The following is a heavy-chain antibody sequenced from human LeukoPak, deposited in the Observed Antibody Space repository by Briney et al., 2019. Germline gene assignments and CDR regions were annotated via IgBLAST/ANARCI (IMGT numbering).Heavy chain of an antibody. CDR2: VSGSGHST. V-gene: IGHV3-23*01. CDR1: GFTFSIYA. J-gene: IGHJ3*02. Sequence: GGSLRLSCAASGFTFSIYAMSWVRQAPGKGLEWVSTVSGSGHSTFYADSVKGRFTISRDNSKNTLYLQMNSLRAEDTAVYYCAEDSLQLILIDAFDIWGHGTMVTVSS. D-gene: IGHD1-1*01. CDR3: AEDSLQLILIDAFDI.